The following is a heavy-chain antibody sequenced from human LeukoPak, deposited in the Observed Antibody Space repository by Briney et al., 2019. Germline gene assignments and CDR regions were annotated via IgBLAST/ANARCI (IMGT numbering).Heavy chain of an antibody. CDR2: INHSGST. Sequence: SETLSLTCAVYGGSFSGYYWSWIRQPPGKGLEWIGEINHSGSTNYNPSLKSRVTISVDTSKNQFSLKLSSVTAADTAVYYCARVGTIFYYYYYGMDVWGQGTTVTVSS. D-gene: IGHD3-9*01. CDR1: GGSFSGYY. J-gene: IGHJ6*02. CDR3: ARVGTIFYYYYYGMDV. V-gene: IGHV4-34*01.